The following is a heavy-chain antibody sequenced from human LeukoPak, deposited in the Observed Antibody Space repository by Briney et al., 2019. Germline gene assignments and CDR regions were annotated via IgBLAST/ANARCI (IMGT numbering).Heavy chain of an antibody. CDR3: ARGRFRYYDTSGYYPPFDS. V-gene: IGHV1-69*01. CDR2: IIPIFGTT. Sequence: SVTVSCNASKGTFNSYAISWVRQAPGQGLEWMGGIIPIFGTTNYVQKLQGRVTITADESTSAAYMELRSLRSEDTAMYYCARGRFRYYDTSGYYPPFDSWGQGTLVTVSS. J-gene: IGHJ4*02. CDR1: KGTFNSYA. D-gene: IGHD3-22*01.